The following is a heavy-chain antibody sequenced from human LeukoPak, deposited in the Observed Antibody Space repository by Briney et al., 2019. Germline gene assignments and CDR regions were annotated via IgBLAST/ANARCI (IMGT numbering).Heavy chain of an antibody. D-gene: IGHD3/OR15-3a*01. CDR1: RFTFSTYS. J-gene: IGHJ6*02. V-gene: IGHV3-21*01. CDR2: ISGDSNYI. CDR3: ARVAFGLYVMDV. Sequence: PGGSLRLSCAASRFTFSTYSMNWVRQAPGKGLEWVSSISGDSNYIYYADSLEGRFTISRDNAKNSLYLQMISLRAEDTAVYYCARVAFGLYVMDVWGQGTTVTVSS.